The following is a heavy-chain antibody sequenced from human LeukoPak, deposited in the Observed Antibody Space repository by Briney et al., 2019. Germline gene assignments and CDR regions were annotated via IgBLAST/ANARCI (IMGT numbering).Heavy chain of an antibody. J-gene: IGHJ5*02. Sequence: PSETLSLTCTVSGGSISGYYWSWIRQPPGKGLEWIGYIYYSGSTNYNPSLKSRVTISVDTSKNQFSLKLSSVTAADTAVYYCARDAVIHGDSNWFDPWGQGTLVTVSS. CDR3: ARDAVIHGDSNWFDP. CDR1: GGSISGYY. V-gene: IGHV4-59*01. D-gene: IGHD4-17*01. CDR2: IYYSGST.